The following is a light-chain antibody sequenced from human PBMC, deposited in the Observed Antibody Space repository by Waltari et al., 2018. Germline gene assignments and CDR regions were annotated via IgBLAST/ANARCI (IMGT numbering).Light chain of an antibody. CDR3: QQYNSWPLT. V-gene: IGKV3-15*01. CDR1: QSINNN. J-gene: IGKJ4*01. CDR2: GAS. Sequence: EIMMTQSPVTLSVSPGERAALSCRASQSINNNLAWYQQNPGQAPRRLKYGASTRATGIPARFSGIGSGTEFTLTISSLQSEDFAVYYCQQYNSWPLTFGGGTKVEIK.